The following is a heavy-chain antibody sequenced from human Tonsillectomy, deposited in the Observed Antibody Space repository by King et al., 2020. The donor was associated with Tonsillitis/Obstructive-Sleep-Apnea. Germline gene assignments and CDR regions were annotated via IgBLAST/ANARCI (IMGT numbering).Heavy chain of an antibody. J-gene: IGHJ3*02. D-gene: IGHD2-2*01. CDR2: ISGSGGST. Sequence: VQLVESGGGLVQPGGSLRLSCAASGFTFSSYAMSWVRQAPGKGLEWVSAISGSGGSTYYADSVKGRFTISRDNSKNTLYLQMNSLRAEDTAVYYCAIEAVVVPAATDAFDIWGQGTMVTVSS. CDR1: GFTFSSYA. CDR3: AIEAVVVPAATDAFDI. V-gene: IGHV3-23*04.